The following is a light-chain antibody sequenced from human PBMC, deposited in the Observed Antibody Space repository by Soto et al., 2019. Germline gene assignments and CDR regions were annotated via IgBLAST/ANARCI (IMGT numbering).Light chain of an antibody. V-gene: IGKV3-11*01. J-gene: IGKJ5*01. CDR2: DAS. CDR3: QQRSNWQIT. CDR1: QSVSTY. Sequence: ETVLTQSPATLSLSPGESATLSCRASQSVSTYLAWYQQKPGQAPRLLIYDASNRVTGFPARFRGTESGTDFALTISSLEPDDFAVYYCQQRSNWQITFGQGKRLEIK.